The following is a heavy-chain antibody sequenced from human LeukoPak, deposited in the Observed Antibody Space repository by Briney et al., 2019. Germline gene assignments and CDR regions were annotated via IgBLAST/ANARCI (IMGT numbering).Heavy chain of an antibody. CDR3: ARDRGPPGSSWYSAYGMDV. J-gene: IGHJ6*02. Sequence: GASVKVSCKASGYTFTSYGISWVQQAPGQGLEWMGWISAYNGNTNYAQKLQGRVTMTTDTSTSTAYMELRSLRSDDTAVYYCARDRGPPGSSWYSAYGMDVWGQGTTVTVSS. V-gene: IGHV1-18*01. CDR2: ISAYNGNT. D-gene: IGHD6-13*01. CDR1: GYTFTSYG.